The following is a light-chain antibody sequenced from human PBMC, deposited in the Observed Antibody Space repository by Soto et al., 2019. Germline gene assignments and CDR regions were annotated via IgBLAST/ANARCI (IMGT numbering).Light chain of an antibody. V-gene: IGLV2-14*01. CDR3: SSYTSSSTLYV. J-gene: IGLJ1*01. CDR2: DVS. Sequence: QSVLTQPASVSGSPGQSITISCTGTSSDVGGYNYVSWYQQHPGKAPKLMIYDVSNRPSGVSNRFSGSKSGNTASLTISGLQAADEADYYCSSYTSSSTLYVFGTGTRSPS. CDR1: SSDVGGYNY.